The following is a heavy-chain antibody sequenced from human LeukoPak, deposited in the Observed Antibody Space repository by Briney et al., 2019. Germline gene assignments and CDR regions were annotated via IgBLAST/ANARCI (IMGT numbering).Heavy chain of an antibody. CDR2: INSGGST. D-gene: IGHD4-17*01. V-gene: IGHV3-23*01. CDR1: GFTFSSYA. Sequence: GGSLRLSCAASGFTFSSYAMSWVRQAPGKGLEWVSGINSGGSTYYADSVKGRFTISRDNAKNSLYLQMNSLKAEDTAVYYCARNLGYGDYVSNYYFDYWGQGTLVTVSS. J-gene: IGHJ4*02. CDR3: ARNLGYGDYVSNYYFDY.